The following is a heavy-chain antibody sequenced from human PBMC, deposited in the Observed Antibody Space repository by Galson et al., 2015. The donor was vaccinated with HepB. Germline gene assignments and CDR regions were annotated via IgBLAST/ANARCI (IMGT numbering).Heavy chain of an antibody. D-gene: IGHD3-16*02. CDR2: IKHTGTT. Sequence: SLTCAVYGGSLSDFYWTWIRQPPGKGLEWIGEIKHTGTTNYQPSLKSRVTISVDTSKNEFSLRLSSLTAADTAVYYCARVGVSKFGGALVVPYYFDYWGQGTLVTVSS. CDR3: ARVGVSKFGGALVVPYYFDY. V-gene: IGHV4-34*01. J-gene: IGHJ4*02. CDR1: GGSLSDFY.